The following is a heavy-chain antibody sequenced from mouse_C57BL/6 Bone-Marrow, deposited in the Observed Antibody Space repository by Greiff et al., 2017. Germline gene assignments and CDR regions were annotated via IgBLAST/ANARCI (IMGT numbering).Heavy chain of an antibody. V-gene: IGHV5-4*03. CDR2: ISDGGSYT. J-gene: IGHJ3*01. CDR1: GFTFSSYA. CDR3: ARGGPYGNSFAY. Sequence: EVNVVESGGGLVKPGGSLKLSCAASGFTFSSYAMSWVRQTQEKRLEWVATISDGGSYTYYPDNVKGRFTISRDNAKNNLYLQMSHLKSEDTAMYYCARGGPYGNSFAYWGQGTLVTVSA. D-gene: IGHD2-1*01.